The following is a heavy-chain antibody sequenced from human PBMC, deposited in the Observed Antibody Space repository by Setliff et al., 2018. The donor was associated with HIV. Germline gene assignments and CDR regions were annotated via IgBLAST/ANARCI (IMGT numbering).Heavy chain of an antibody. CDR2: IYYSGST. Sequence: ETLSLTCTVSGGSISSHYWSWIRQPPGKGLEWIGSIYYSGSTNYNPSLKSRVTISVDTSKNQFSLKLSSVTAADTAVYYCARAHLTTAHNWFDPWGQGTLVTVSS. J-gene: IGHJ5*02. V-gene: IGHV4-59*11. CDR1: GGSISSHY. D-gene: IGHD3-9*01. CDR3: ARAHLTTAHNWFDP.